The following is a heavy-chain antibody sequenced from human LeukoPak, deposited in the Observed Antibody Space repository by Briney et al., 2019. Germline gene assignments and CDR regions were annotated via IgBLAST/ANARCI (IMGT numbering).Heavy chain of an antibody. CDR3: ARDTGEVVTAEYYFDY. D-gene: IGHD2-21*02. J-gene: IGHJ4*02. CDR1: GGSISSYY. Sequence: SETLSLTCTVSGGSISSYYWSWIRQPAGKGLEWIGRIYTSGSTNYNPSLKSRVTMSVDTSKNQFSLKLSSVTAADTAVYYCARDTGEVVTAEYYFDYWGQGTLVTVSS. V-gene: IGHV4-4*07. CDR2: IYTSGST.